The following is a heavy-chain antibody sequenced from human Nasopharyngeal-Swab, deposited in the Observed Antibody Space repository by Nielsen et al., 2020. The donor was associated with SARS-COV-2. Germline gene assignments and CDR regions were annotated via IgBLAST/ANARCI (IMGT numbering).Heavy chain of an antibody. V-gene: IGHV3-33*01. CDR3: ARDFPFGGDVVY. Sequence: GESLKISCAASGFTFSSYGMHWVRQAPGKGLEWVAVIWYDGSNKYYADSAKGRFTISRDKSKNTLYLQMNSLRAEDTAVYYCARDFPFGGDVVYWGQGTLVTVSS. D-gene: IGHD3-10*01. CDR1: GFTFSSYG. CDR2: IWYDGSNK. J-gene: IGHJ4*02.